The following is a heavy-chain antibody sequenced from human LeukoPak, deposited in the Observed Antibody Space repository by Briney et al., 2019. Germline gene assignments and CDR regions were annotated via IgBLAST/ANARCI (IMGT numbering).Heavy chain of an antibody. Sequence: SVKASCNASGGTFSSYAISWVRQSAGQGLERMAEIIPIFGKANYVEKLQGRVTITTDNATSTVYMELSSLRSEDTAVYYCARETGIGDAFDIWGQGTMVTVSS. D-gene: IGHD6-13*01. CDR3: ARETGIGDAFDI. V-gene: IGHV1-69*05. CDR2: IIPIFGKA. J-gene: IGHJ3*02. CDR1: GGTFSSYA.